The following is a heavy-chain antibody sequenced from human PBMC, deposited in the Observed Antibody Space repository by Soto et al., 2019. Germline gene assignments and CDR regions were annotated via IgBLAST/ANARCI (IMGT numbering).Heavy chain of an antibody. D-gene: IGHD4-17*01. CDR3: ARDMSGDATPEYFQH. CDR1: GFTFSSYS. V-gene: IGHV3-21*01. CDR2: ISSSSSYI. J-gene: IGHJ1*01. Sequence: EVQLVESGGGLVKPGGSLRLSCAASGFTFSSYSMNWVRQAPGKGLEWVSSISSSSSYIYYADSVKGRFTISRDNAKNSLYLQMNSLRAEDTAVYYCARDMSGDATPEYFQHWGQGTLVTVSS.